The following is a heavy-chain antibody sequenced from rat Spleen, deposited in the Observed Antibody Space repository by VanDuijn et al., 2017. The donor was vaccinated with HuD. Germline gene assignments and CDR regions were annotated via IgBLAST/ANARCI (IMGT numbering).Heavy chain of an antibody. CDR3: ARLGYNPFDS. V-gene: IGHV5-31*01. Sequence: EVQLVESGGGLVQPGRSLKLSCVASGFTFNNYWMTWIRQAPGKGLEWVASITTSGGSTYYPDSVKGRFTISRDNVKNTQYLQMDSLRSEDTATYYCARLGYNPFDSWGQGVMVTVSS. D-gene: IGHD1-5*01. J-gene: IGHJ2*01. CDR2: ITTSGGST. CDR1: GFTFNNYW.